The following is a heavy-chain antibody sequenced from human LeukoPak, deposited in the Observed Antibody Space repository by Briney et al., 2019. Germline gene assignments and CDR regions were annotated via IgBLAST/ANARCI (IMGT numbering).Heavy chain of an antibody. CDR2: ISYSGST. CDR3: ASGAPAPLFDY. D-gene: IGHD1-26*01. Sequence: SQTLSLTCTVSGGSISRGLYYWSWIRQHPGKGLEWIGYISYSGSTYYNPSLKSRVTISVDTSKNQFSLKVSSVTAADTAVYYSASGAPAPLFDYWGQGTLVTVSS. V-gene: IGHV4-31*03. J-gene: IGHJ4*02. CDR1: GGSISRGLYY.